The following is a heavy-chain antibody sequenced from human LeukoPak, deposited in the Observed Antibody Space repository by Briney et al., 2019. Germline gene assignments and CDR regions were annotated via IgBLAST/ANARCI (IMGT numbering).Heavy chain of an antibody. V-gene: IGHV4-39*07. CDR1: GGSISSSSYY. J-gene: IGHJ5*02. CDR2: IYHSGST. D-gene: IGHD3-10*01. CDR3: ARVAPGSRGWFDP. Sequence: PSETLSLTCTVSGGSISSSSYYWGWIRQPPGKGLEWIGSIYHSGSTYYNPSLKSRVTISVDTSKNQFSLKLSSVTAADTAVYYCARVAPGSRGWFDPWGQGTLVTVSS.